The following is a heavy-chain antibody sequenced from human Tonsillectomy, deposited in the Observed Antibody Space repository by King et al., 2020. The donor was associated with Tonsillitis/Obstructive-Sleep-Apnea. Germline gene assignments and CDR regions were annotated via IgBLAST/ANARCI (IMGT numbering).Heavy chain of an antibody. CDR2: IYDSGST. CDR1: GGSISSYH. CDR3: VRDMDLEAGGDAFDI. D-gene: IGHD3-16*01. V-gene: IGHV4-59*01. J-gene: IGHJ3*02. Sequence: VQLQESGPGLVKPSETLSLTCTVSGGSISSYHWSWIRQPPGKGLEWVGCIYDSGSTNYNPSLKSRVTISVDTSKNQFSLKLSSVTAADTAVYYCVRDMDLEAGGDAFDIWGQGTMVTVSS.